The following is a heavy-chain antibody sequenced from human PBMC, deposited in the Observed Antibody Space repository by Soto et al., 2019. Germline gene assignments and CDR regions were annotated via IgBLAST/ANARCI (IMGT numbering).Heavy chain of an antibody. CDR3: AKRRSSSTFDY. D-gene: IGHD6-6*01. Sequence: EVQLLESGGGLVQPGESLRLSCAASGFTFSSYAMSWVRQAPGKGLEWVSGISGSDDSTEYADSVKGRFTISRDNSTNTLYLQMNSLRAEDTAVYYCAKRRSSSTFDYWGQGTLVTVSS. V-gene: IGHV3-23*01. J-gene: IGHJ4*02. CDR1: GFTFSSYA. CDR2: ISGSDDST.